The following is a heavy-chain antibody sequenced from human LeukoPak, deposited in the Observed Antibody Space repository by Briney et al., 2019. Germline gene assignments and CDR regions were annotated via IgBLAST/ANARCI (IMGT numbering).Heavy chain of an antibody. CDR2: INHSGST. CDR1: GGSFSGYY. V-gene: IGHV4-34*01. J-gene: IGHJ6*02. Sequence: PSETLSLTCAVYGGSFSGYYWSWIRQPPGKGLEWIGEINHSGSTNYNPSLKSRVTISVDTSKNQFSLKLSSVTAADTAVYYCARGGILQHLYGMDVWGQGTTVTVPS. CDR3: ARGGILQHLYGMDV. D-gene: IGHD5-18*01.